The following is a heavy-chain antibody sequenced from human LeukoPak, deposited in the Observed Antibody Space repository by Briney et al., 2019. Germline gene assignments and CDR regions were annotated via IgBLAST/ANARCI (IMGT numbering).Heavy chain of an antibody. CDR2: IRSTANGYAT. D-gene: IGHD3-10*01. V-gene: IGHV3-73*01. J-gene: IGHJ4*02. CDR3: TGNYYGSGRYADFDY. CDR1: GFTFSGSA. Sequence: PGGSLRLSCAASGFTFSGSALHWVRQASGKGLEWVGRIRSTANGYATAYAASVKGRFTIYRDDSKNTAYLQMDSLKPEDPAVYYCTGNYYGSGRYADFDYWGQGSLVTVSS.